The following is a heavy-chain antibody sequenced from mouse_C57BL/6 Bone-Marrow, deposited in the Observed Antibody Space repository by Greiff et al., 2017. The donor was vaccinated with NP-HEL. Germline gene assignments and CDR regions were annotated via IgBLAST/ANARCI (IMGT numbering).Heavy chain of an antibody. CDR3: ASYYGSSSWFAY. J-gene: IGHJ3*01. CDR1: GFNIKDYN. D-gene: IGHD1-1*01. Sequence: EVQLQQSGAELVKPGASVKLSCTASGFNIKDYNTHWVKQRTEQGLEWIGRIDPEDGETKYAPKFQGKATITADTSSNTAYLQLSSLTSEDTAVYYCASYYGSSSWFAYWGQGTLVTVSA. CDR2: IDPEDGET. V-gene: IGHV14-2*01.